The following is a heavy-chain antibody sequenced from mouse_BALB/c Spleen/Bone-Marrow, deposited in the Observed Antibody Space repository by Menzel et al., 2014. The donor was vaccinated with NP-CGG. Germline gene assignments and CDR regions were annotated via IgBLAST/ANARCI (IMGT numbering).Heavy chain of an antibody. CDR2: IFPGDGST. Sequence: QVQLQQSGAELVKPGASVKLSCKASGYTFTSYDINWVRQRPEQGLERIGWIFPGDGSTKYNEKFKGKATLTTDKSSSTAYMQLSRLTSEDSAVYFCASYYDGVMDYWGQGTSVTVSS. D-gene: IGHD2-3*01. V-gene: IGHV1-85*01. J-gene: IGHJ4*01. CDR1: GYTFTSYD. CDR3: ASYYDGVMDY.